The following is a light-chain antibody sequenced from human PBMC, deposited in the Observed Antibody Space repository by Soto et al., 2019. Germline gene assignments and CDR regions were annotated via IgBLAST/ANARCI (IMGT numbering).Light chain of an antibody. Sequence: EIVLTQSPGTLSLSPGERATLSSRASQSVSSTYIAWYQQNPGRAPRLLIYGASSRATGIPDRFSGSGSGTDFTLTISRLEPEDFAVYFCQQYGRSPPFTFGQGTKVEIK. CDR3: QQYGRSPPFT. V-gene: IGKV3-20*01. CDR1: QSVSSTY. J-gene: IGKJ2*01. CDR2: GAS.